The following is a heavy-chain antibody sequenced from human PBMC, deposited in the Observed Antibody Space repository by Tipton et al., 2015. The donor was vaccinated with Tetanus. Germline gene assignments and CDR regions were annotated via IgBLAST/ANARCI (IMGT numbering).Heavy chain of an antibody. Sequence: LSLTCAASGFIFSSYGIHWVRQAPGKGLEWVVVSWYDGTDKYYADSVKGRFTISRDNSKNTLYLQMNSLRAEDTAVYYCAREADCSGGSCFSGDFDNWGQGTQVTVSS. V-gene: IGHV3-33*01. D-gene: IGHD2-15*01. CDR3: AREADCSGGSCFSGDFDN. J-gene: IGHJ4*02. CDR2: SWYDGTDK. CDR1: GFIFSSYG.